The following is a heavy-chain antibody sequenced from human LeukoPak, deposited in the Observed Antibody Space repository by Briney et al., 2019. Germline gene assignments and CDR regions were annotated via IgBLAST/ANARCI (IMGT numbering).Heavy chain of an antibody. J-gene: IGHJ6*02. V-gene: IGHV3-21*01. CDR3: ARYCSGGSCYHRDYYGMDV. Sequence: PGGSLRLSCAASGFTFSSYSMNWVRQTPGKGLEWVSSISSSSSYIYYADSVKGRFTISRDNAKNSLYLRMNSLRAEDTAVYYCARYCSGGSCYHRDYYGMDVWGQGTTVTVSS. CDR2: ISSSSSYI. D-gene: IGHD2-15*01. CDR1: GFTFSSYS.